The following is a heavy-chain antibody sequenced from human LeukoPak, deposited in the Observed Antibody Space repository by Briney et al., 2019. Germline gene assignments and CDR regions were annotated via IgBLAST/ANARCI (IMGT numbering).Heavy chain of an antibody. V-gene: IGHV3-7*03. Sequence: GGSLRLSCAASGFTFTTYWMAWVREAPGKGLEWVANIKQDGSEKQHVASVKGRFTISRDNAQNSLYLQMASLRAEDTALYYCAKDTGRPTDAITMEDNAFDIWGQGTMVTVSS. CDR3: AKDTGRPTDAITMEDNAFDI. J-gene: IGHJ3*02. D-gene: IGHD3-3*01. CDR2: IKQDGSEK. CDR1: GFTFTTYW.